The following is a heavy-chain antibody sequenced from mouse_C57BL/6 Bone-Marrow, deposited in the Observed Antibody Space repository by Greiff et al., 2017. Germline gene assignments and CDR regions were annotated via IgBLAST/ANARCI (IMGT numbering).Heavy chain of an antibody. J-gene: IGHJ2*01. CDR3: ATRNAFLRRLYAIDY. D-gene: IGHD1-2*01. V-gene: IGHV1-81*01. Sequence: QVQLQQSVAELARPGASVKLSCKASGFTFTSSCISWVKQRTGQGLEWIGEIYPRSGNTNYNEKFKGKATLTADKSSSTAYMELRSLTSEDSSVYFCATRNAFLRRLYAIDYWGQGTTLTVSS. CDR1: GFTFTSSC. CDR2: IYPRSGNT.